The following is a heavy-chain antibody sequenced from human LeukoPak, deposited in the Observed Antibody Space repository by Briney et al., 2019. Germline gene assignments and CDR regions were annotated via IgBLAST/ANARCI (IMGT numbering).Heavy chain of an antibody. CDR3: VRDRFYSFDY. V-gene: IGHV3-48*02. Sequence: GGSLRLSCAASGFTFSSYSMNWVRQAPGKGLEWISYISSSGSAIYYADSVKGRFTISRDNAKNSLYLQMNSLRDEDTAVYYCVRDRFYSFDYWGQGTLVTVSS. J-gene: IGHJ4*02. CDR2: ISSSGSAI. CDR1: GFTFSSYS.